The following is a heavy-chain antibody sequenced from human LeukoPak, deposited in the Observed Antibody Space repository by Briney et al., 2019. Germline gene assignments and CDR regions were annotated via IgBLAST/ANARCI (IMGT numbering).Heavy chain of an antibody. V-gene: IGHV4-39*07. CDR3: TRGAPPQN. Sequence: SETLSLTCTVSGGSISSSSYYWGWIRQPPGKGLEWIGSVYYTGASYYNPSLKSRVTISIDTSKKHFSLKLTSVTAADTAVYYCTRGAPPQNWGQGTLVAVSS. CDR1: GGSISSSSYY. CDR2: VYYTGAS. J-gene: IGHJ4*02.